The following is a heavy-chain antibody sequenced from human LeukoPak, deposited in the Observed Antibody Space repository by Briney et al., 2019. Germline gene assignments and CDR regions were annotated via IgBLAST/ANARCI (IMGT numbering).Heavy chain of an antibody. Sequence: TGGSLRLSCAASGFTFSSYGMHWVRQAPGKGLEWVAVISYDGSNKYYADSVKGRFTISRDNSKNTLYLQMNSLRAEDTAMYYCAKRELLWFGELSYGMDVWGQGTTVTVSS. J-gene: IGHJ6*02. V-gene: IGHV3-30*18. D-gene: IGHD3-10*01. CDR2: ISYDGSNK. CDR3: AKRELLWFGELSYGMDV. CDR1: GFTFSSYG.